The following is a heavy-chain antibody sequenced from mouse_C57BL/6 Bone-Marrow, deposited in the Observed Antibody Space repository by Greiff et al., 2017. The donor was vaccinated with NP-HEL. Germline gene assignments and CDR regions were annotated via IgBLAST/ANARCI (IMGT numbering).Heavy chain of an antibody. D-gene: IGHD2-1*01. V-gene: IGHV14-3*01. Sequence: VQLQQSVAELVRPGASVKLSCTASGFNIKNTYMHWVKQRPEQGLEWIGRIDPANGNTKYAPKFQGKATITADTSSNTAYLQLSSLTSEDTAIYYCALLSYYGNYDYAMDDWGQGTSVTVSS. CDR1: GFNIKNTY. J-gene: IGHJ4*01. CDR3: ALLSYYGNYDYAMDD. CDR2: IDPANGNT.